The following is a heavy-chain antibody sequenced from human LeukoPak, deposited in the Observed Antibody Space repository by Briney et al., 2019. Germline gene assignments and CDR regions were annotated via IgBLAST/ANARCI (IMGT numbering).Heavy chain of an antibody. CDR2: ISYGGSNK. Sequence: PGGSLRLSCAASGFTFSSYGMHWVRQAPGKGLEWVAVISYGGSNKYYADSVKGRFTISRDNSKNTLYLQMNRLRAEDTAVYYCAQSSVVVPAAIRYWGQGTLVTVSS. J-gene: IGHJ4*02. D-gene: IGHD2-2*01. CDR3: AQSSVVVPAAIRY. CDR1: GFTFSSYG. V-gene: IGHV3-30*18.